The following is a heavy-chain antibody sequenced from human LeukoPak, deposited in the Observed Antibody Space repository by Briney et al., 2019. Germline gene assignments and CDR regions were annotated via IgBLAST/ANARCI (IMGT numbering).Heavy chain of an antibody. CDR1: GFNFDDYA. Sequence: GGSLRLSCAGSGFNFDDYAMNWVRQAPGKGLEWVSGINWNGASTNYADSVKGRFTISRDNAKKSLYLQMNSLRAEDTALYYCARDLYSSGLDYWGQGTLVTVSS. J-gene: IGHJ4*02. V-gene: IGHV3-20*04. CDR2: INWNGAST. CDR3: ARDLYSSGLDY. D-gene: IGHD6-19*01.